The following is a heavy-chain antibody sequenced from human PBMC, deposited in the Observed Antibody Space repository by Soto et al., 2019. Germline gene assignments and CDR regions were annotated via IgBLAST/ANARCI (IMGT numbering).Heavy chain of an antibody. V-gene: IGHV3-23*01. J-gene: IGHJ4*02. CDR2: ITDTGGDT. CDR1: GFTFGSRA. CDR3: ARGSKDSYPARRTFDF. Sequence: PGGSLRLSCVASGFTFGSRAMSWVRQAPGEGLEWVSTITDTGGDTKYADSVRGRFTISRDNSKNTLYLQMSSLRAEDSAVYYCARGSKDSYPARRTFDFSCPGPLVTLSS. D-gene: IGHD1-7*01.